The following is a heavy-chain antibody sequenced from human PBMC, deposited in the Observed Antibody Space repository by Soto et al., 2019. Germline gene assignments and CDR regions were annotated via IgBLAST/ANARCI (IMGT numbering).Heavy chain of an antibody. V-gene: IGHV4-34*01. CDR3: AREAAFSRLRPYSSGWYREAEYFQH. CDR2: INHSGST. D-gene: IGHD6-19*01. Sequence: SETLSLTCAVYGGSFSGYYWSWIRQPPGKGLEWIGEINHSGSTNYNPSLKSRVTISVDTSKNQFSLKLSSVTAADTAVYYCAREAAFSRLRPYSSGWYREAEYFQHWGQGTLVTVSS. CDR1: GGSFSGYY. J-gene: IGHJ1*01.